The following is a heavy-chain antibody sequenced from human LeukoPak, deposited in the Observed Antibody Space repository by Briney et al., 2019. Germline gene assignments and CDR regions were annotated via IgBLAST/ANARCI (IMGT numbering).Heavy chain of an antibody. J-gene: IGHJ4*02. V-gene: IGHV4-34*01. CDR3: ARGRGYSYGLRYHFDY. D-gene: IGHD5-18*01. Sequence: PSETLSLTCAVYGGSFSGYYWSWIRQPPGKGLEWIGEINHSGSTNYNPSLKSRVTISVDTSKNQFSLKLSSVTAADTAVYYCARGRGYSYGLRYHFDYWGQGTLVTVSS. CDR1: GGSFSGYY. CDR2: INHSGST.